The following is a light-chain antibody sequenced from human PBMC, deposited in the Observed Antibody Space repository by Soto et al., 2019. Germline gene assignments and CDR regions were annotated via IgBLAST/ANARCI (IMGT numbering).Light chain of an antibody. CDR3: SSYAGSNLYV. CDR2: EVS. V-gene: IGLV2-8*01. J-gene: IGLJ1*01. CDR1: SSDVGGYNY. Sequence: HSALTQPPSASGSPGQSVTISCTGTSSDVGGYNYVSWYQQHPGKAPKLMIYEVSKRPSGVPDRFSGSKSGNTASLTVSGLQAEDEADYYCSSYAGSNLYVFGTGTKVTVL.